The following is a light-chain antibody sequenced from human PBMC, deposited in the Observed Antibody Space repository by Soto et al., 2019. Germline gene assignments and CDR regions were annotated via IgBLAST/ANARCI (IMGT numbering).Light chain of an antibody. V-gene: IGLV1-44*01. CDR1: SSNIGSNI. Sequence: QLVLTQPPSASGTPGQRVTISCSGSSSNIGSNIVNWYQQLPGTAPKVLIYGNNQRPSGVPDRFSGSKSGTSASLAISGLQSEDEADYYCAAWDDSLNGVVFGGGTKLTVL. J-gene: IGLJ2*01. CDR2: GNN. CDR3: AAWDDSLNGVV.